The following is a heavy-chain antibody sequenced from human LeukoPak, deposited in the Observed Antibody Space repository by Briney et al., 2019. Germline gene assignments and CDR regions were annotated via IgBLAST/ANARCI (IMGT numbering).Heavy chain of an antibody. CDR3: ARAVRYEFWRPPSRVVAYYFDY. CDR1: GFTFSSYS. J-gene: IGHJ4*02. Sequence: GGSLRLFCSASGFTFSSYSMNWVRQAPGKGLEWISSISSSSSYIYYADSVKGRFTISRSNGTNSLYLEMYSLGGDAMAVYYCARAVRYEFWRPPSRVVAYYFDYWGQGTLVTVSS. CDR2: ISSSSSYI. V-gene: IGHV3-21*01. D-gene: IGHD3-3*01.